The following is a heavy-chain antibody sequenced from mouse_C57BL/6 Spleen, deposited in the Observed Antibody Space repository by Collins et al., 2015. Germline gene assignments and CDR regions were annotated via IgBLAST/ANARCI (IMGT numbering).Heavy chain of an antibody. CDR1: GYTFTSYW. J-gene: IGHJ1*03. CDR2: INPSNGGT. D-gene: IGHD1-1*01. Sequence: QVQLQQPGTELVKPGASVKLSCKASGYTFTSYWMHWVKQRPGQGLEWIGNINPSNGGTNYNEKFKSKATLAVDTSSSTAYMQLSSLTSEDSAVYYCNYGSSYGYFDVWGTGTTVTVSS. V-gene: IGHV1-53*01. CDR3: NYGSSYGYFDV.